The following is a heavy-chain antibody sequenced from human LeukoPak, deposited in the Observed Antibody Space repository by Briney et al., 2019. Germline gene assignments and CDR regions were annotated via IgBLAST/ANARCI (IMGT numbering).Heavy chain of an antibody. CDR1: GYSFTSYW. Sequence: GESLKISCKGSGYSFTSYWIGWVRQMPGKGLEWMENIYPDDSDTKYSPSFQGQVTISADKSISTAYLQWSSLKASDTAMYYCARLAFCTNAVCFSNYYYSMDVWGRGTTVTVSS. CDR2: IYPDDSDT. J-gene: IGHJ6*03. V-gene: IGHV5-51*01. D-gene: IGHD2-8*01. CDR3: ARLAFCTNAVCFSNYYYSMDV.